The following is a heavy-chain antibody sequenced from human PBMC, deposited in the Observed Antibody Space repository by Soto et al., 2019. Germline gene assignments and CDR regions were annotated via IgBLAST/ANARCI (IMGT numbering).Heavy chain of an antibody. Sequence: QVQLVQSGAEVKHPGSSVKVSCTASGGTFSSYAISWVRQAPGQGLEWMGGIIPMFGTADHTQKFQGRVTITAVESTTTAYMELSSLRSEDTAIYYCARGYSYGNNFYYYYGMEVWGQGTTVTVSS. CDR3: ARGYSYGNNFYYYYGMEV. CDR1: GGTFSSYA. D-gene: IGHD5-18*01. V-gene: IGHV1-69*01. J-gene: IGHJ6*02. CDR2: IIPMFGTA.